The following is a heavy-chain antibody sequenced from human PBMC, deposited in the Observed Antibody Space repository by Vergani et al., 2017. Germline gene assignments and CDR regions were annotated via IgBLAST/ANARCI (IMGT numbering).Heavy chain of an antibody. CDR2: ISWNSGSI. J-gene: IGHJ3*02. V-gene: IGHV3-9*01. Sequence: EVQLVESGGGLVQPGRSLRLSCAASGFSFDDYDMHWVRQAPGKGLEWVSGISWNSGSIGYADSVKGRFTISRDNAKNSLYLQMNRLRAEDTALYYCAKDKPPGATTYSFDMWGQGTMVTVSS. CDR3: AKDKPPGATTYSFDM. CDR1: GFSFDDYD. D-gene: IGHD1-26*01.